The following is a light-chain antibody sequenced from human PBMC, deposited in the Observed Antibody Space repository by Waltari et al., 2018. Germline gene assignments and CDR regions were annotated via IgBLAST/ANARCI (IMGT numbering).Light chain of an antibody. Sequence: SYVLTQPPSVSVSPGQTASLTCSGDKFGDKYACWYQQKPGQSPVLVIYQDSKRPSGIPERFSGSNSGNTATLTISGTQAMDEADYYCQAWDSSGVFGGGTKLTVL. CDR3: QAWDSSGV. J-gene: IGLJ2*01. V-gene: IGLV3-1*01. CDR1: KFGDKY. CDR2: QDS.